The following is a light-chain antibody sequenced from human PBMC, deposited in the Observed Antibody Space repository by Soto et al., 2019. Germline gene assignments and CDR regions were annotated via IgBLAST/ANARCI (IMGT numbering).Light chain of an antibody. CDR3: QTWGTGFPNVV. CDR2: LNSDRSH. V-gene: IGLV4-69*01. Sequence: QSVLTQSPSASASLGASVKLTCTLSSGHSSYAIAWHQQQPEKGPRYLMKLNSDRSHSKGDGIPDRFSGSSSGAERYLTISSLQSEDEADYYCQTWGTGFPNVVFGGGTQLTVL. CDR1: SGHSSYA. J-gene: IGLJ2*01.